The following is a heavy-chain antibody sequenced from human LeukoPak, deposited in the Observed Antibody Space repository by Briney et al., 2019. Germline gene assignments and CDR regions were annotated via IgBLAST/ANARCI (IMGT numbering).Heavy chain of an antibody. CDR1: GGSISSSSYY. CDR3: ARGPTLLPIDY. Sequence: SETQSLTCTVSGGSISSSSYYWGWIRQPPGKGLEWIGSIYYSGSTYYNPSLKSRVTISVDTSKNQFSLKLSSVTAADTAVYYCARGPTLLPIDYWGQGTLVTVSS. J-gene: IGHJ4*02. D-gene: IGHD3-22*01. CDR2: IYYSGST. V-gene: IGHV4-39*07.